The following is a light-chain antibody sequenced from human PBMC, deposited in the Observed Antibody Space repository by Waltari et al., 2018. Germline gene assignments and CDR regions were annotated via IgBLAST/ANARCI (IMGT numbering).Light chain of an antibody. CDR3: LLSYSDAVV. J-gene: IGLJ2*01. V-gene: IGLV7-46*01. CDR1: TGAVPSAHY. CDR2: NTN. Sequence: QAVVTQEPSLTVSPGGTVTPPCGSSTGAVPSAHYPYWFQQKPGQAPRTLIYNTNTKHSWTPARFSGSLLGGKAALTLSGAQPEDEAEYYCLLSYSDAVVFGGGTKLTVL.